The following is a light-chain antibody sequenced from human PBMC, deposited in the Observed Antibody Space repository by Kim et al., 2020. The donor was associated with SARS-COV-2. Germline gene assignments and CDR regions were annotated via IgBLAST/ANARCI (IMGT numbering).Light chain of an antibody. Sequence: VGDRVPITCRASQGIINYLACYQQMPGEVPKLLIYAASALRAGVPSRFSGSGSGTDLTLTITSLQPEDVAVYYCQQCKGAPWTFGHGTKVDI. J-gene: IGKJ1*01. CDR3: QQCKGAPWT. V-gene: IGKV1-27*01. CDR1: QGIINY. CDR2: AAS.